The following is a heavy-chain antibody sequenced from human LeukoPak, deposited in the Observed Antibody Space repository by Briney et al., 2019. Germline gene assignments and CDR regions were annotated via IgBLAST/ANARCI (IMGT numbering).Heavy chain of an antibody. CDR2: IHSGST. CDR3: ARCSNDFWFSPQYFDY. J-gene: IGHJ4*02. V-gene: IGHV4-61*10. CDR1: GGSISSGSYY. Sequence: SETLSLTRTVSGGSISSGSYYWSWIRQPAGKGLEWIGRIHSGSTNYNPSLKSRLTISVDTSKNQFSLKLSSVTAVDTAVYYCARCSNDFWFSPQYFDYWGQGTLVTVSS. D-gene: IGHD3-3*01.